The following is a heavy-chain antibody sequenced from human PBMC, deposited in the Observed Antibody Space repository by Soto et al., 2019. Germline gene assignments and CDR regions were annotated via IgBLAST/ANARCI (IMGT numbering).Heavy chain of an antibody. J-gene: IGHJ5*02. Sequence: QVQLVQSGAEVKKPGASVKVSCKASGYTFTGYSMHWGRQAPGQGLEWMGWINPNSGGTNYAQKFQGWVTMTRDTSISTADMELSRLRSDDTAVYYCARGVVVVPAAIPGWFDPWGQGTLVTVSS. D-gene: IGHD2-2*01. V-gene: IGHV1-2*04. CDR3: ARGVVVVPAAIPGWFDP. CDR2: INPNSGGT. CDR1: GYTFTGYS.